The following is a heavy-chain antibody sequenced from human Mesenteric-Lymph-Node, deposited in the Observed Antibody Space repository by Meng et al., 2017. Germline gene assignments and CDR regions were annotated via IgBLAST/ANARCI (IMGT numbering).Heavy chain of an antibody. V-gene: IGHV4-30-4*01. CDR1: GGSISSGDYY. CDR2: IHHSGSA. CDR3: ASFDHIPRRNYFDY. J-gene: IGHJ4*02. D-gene: IGHD2-21*01. Sequence: QVQLQASGPGLVKPSQTLSLTCTVSGGSISSGDYYWSWIRQPPGKGLEWIGYIHHSGSAYYNPSLKSRVSISVDTSKNQFSLNLNSMTAADTAVYYCASFDHIPRRNYFDYWGQGTLVTVSS.